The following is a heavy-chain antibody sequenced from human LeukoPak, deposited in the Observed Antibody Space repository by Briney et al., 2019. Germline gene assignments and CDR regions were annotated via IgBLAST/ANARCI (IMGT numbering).Heavy chain of an antibody. Sequence: ASVKVSCKASGGTFSSYAISWVRQAPGQGLEWMGGIIPIFGTANYAQKFQGRVTITADKSTSTAYMELSSLRSEDTAVCYCARGNYDSSAWGNWGQGTLVTVSS. CDR1: GGTFSSYA. J-gene: IGHJ4*02. V-gene: IGHV1-69*06. CDR3: ARGNYDSSAWGN. D-gene: IGHD3-22*01. CDR2: IIPIFGTA.